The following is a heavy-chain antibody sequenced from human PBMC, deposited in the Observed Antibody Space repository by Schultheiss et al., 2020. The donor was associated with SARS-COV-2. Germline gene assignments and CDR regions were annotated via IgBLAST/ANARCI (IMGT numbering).Heavy chain of an antibody. D-gene: IGHD2-2*01. V-gene: IGHV3-7*03. Sequence: GESLKISCAASGFTFSDYWMTWVRQAPGKGLEWVAIIQQGGSDKHYVNSVKGRFTISRDNAKNSVSLQMNSLRAEDTAVYYCAKGSVVVPAAPGLGDYWGQGTLVTVSS. CDR3: AKGSVVVPAAPGLGDY. J-gene: IGHJ4*02. CDR2: IQQGGSDK. CDR1: GFTFSDYW.